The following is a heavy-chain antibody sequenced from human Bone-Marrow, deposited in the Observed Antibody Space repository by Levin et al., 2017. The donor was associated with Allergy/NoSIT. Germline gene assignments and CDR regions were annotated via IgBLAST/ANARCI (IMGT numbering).Heavy chain of an antibody. D-gene: IGHD1-26*01. V-gene: IGHV3-33*01. Sequence: GGSLRLSCVVSGFTFRTHGMHWVRQAPGKGLEWVALIWYDGSQKYYADSVKGRFSISRDNSKKTLYLQMNSLKDEDTALYVCAVGDSGSYHFDFLGQGALGTGSS. CDR1: GFTFRTHG. J-gene: IGHJ4*02. CDR2: IWYDGSQK. CDR3: AVGDSGSYHFDF.